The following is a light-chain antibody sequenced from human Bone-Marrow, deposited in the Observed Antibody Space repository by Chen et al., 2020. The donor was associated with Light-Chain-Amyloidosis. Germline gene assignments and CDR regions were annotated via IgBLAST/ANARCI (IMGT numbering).Light chain of an antibody. CDR1: QTISSNY. Sequence: EIVLTQSPGTLSLSPGEGVNLSCRASQTISSNYLTWYQHKFGQAPRLLIYGSSSRATGIPDRFTGSGSGTDFTLTINRLEPEDFAMYYCQQYGTSPLTFGGGTKVEIK. V-gene: IGKV3-20*01. CDR2: GSS. CDR3: QQYGTSPLT. J-gene: IGKJ4*01.